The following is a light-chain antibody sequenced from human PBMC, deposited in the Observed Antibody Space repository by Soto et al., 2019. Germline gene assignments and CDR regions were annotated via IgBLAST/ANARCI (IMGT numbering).Light chain of an antibody. CDR1: QSVSSN. J-gene: IGKJ4*01. V-gene: IGKV3-15*01. CDR3: QQFQIWPLT. CDR2: GAS. Sequence: EIVMTQSPATLSVSPGERATLSCRASQSVSSNLAWYQQKPGQAPRLLIYGASTRATGIPARFSGSGSGTEFTLTISSLQSEDFAVYYCQQFQIWPLTLGGGTKV.